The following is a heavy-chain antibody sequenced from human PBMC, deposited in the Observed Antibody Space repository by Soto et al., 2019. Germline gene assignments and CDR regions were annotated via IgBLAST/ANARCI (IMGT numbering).Heavy chain of an antibody. Sequence: GSGPTLVNPTQTLTLTCTFSGFSLSTSGVGVGWIRQPPGKALEWLALIYWNDDKRYGPSLKSRLTITKDTSKNQVVLTMTNMDPVDTATYFCAHSHSFYDSSGPLIWGQGTMVTVSS. CDR1: GFSLSTSGVG. CDR3: AHSHSFYDSSGPLI. D-gene: IGHD3-22*01. V-gene: IGHV2-5*01. J-gene: IGHJ3*02. CDR2: IYWNDDK.